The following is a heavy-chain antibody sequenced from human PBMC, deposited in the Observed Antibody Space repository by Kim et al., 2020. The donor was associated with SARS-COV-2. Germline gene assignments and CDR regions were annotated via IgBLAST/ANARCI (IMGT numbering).Heavy chain of an antibody. Sequence: SETLSLTCTVSGGSISSSSYYWGWIRQPPGKGLEWIGSIYYSGSTYYNPSLKSRVTISVDTSKNQFSLKLSSVTAADTAVYYCARRPTGYYYYYGMDVWGQGGTVTVSS. CDR3: ARRPTGYYYYYGMDV. J-gene: IGHJ6*02. V-gene: IGHV4-39*01. CDR1: GGSISSSSYY. CDR2: IYYSGST.